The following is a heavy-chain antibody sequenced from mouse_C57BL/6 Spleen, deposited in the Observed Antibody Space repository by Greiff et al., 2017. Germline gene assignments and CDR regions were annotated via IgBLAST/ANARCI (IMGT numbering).Heavy chain of an antibody. Sequence: EVQGVESGGGLVQPGGSMKLSCAASGFTFSDAWMDWVRQSPEKGLEWVAEIRNKANNHATYYAESVKGRFTISRDDSKSSVYLQMNSLRAEDTGIYYCTRGKLGRGFDYWGQGTTLTVSS. CDR2: IRNKANNHAT. V-gene: IGHV6-6*01. J-gene: IGHJ2*01. D-gene: IGHD4-1*01. CDR3: TRGKLGRGFDY. CDR1: GFTFSDAW.